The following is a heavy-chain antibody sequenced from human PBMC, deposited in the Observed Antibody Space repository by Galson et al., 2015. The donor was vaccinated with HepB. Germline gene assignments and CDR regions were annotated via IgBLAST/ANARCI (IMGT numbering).Heavy chain of an antibody. CDR1: GFTFSSYG. Sequence: SLRLSCAASGFTFSSYGMHWVRQAPGKGLEWVAVIWYDGSNKYYADSVKGRFTISRDNSKNTLYLQMNSLRAEDTAVYYCARDRRGGYCSSASCYLDYWGQGTLVTVSS. D-gene: IGHD2-2*01. J-gene: IGHJ4*02. CDR2: IWYDGSNK. V-gene: IGHV3-33*01. CDR3: ARDRRGGYCSSASCYLDY.